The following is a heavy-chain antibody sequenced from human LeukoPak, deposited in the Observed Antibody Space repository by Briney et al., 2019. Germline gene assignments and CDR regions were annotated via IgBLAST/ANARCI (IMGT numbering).Heavy chain of an antibody. V-gene: IGHV3-23*01. CDR1: GFTFSSYA. CDR3: AKALVLLWFGAAFDI. CDR2: ISGSGGST. Sequence: GGSLRLSCAATGFTFSSYAMSWVRQAPGKGLEWVSAISGSGGSTYYADSVKGRFTISRDNSKNTLYLQMNSLRAEDTAVYYCAKALVLLWFGAAFDIWGQGTMVTVSS. J-gene: IGHJ3*02. D-gene: IGHD3-10*01.